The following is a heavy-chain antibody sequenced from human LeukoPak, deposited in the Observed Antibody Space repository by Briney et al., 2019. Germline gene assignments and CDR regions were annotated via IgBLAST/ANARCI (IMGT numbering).Heavy chain of an antibody. CDR2: IYTSGST. D-gene: IGHD2-15*01. CDR3: ARHNDSGGSVYGPHNWFDP. CDR1: GGSIRSYY. Sequence: SETLSLTCTVSGGSIRSYYWSWIRQPPGKGLEWIGYIYTSGSTNYNPSLKSRVTISVDTSKNQFSLKLSSVTAADTAVYYCARHNDSGGSVYGPHNWFDPWGQGTLVTVSS. V-gene: IGHV4-4*09. J-gene: IGHJ5*02.